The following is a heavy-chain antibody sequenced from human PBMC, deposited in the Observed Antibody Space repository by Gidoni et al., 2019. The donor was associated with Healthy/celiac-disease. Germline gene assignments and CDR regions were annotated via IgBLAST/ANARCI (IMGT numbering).Heavy chain of an antibody. V-gene: IGHV3-7*01. J-gene: IGHJ6*02. Sequence: EVQLVESGGGLVQPGGSLRLPCAASGFPFSSYWMSWVRQAPGKGLEWDANIKQDGSEKYYVDSVKGRFTISRDNAKNSLYLQMNSLRVEDTAVYYCARELPPYYYYGMDVWGQGTTVTVSS. D-gene: IGHD1-26*01. CDR1: GFPFSSYW. CDR3: ARELPPYYYYGMDV. CDR2: IKQDGSEK.